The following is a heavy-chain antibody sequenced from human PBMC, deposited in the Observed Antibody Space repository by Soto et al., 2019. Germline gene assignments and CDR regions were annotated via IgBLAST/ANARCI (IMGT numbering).Heavy chain of an antibody. D-gene: IGHD2-21*02. CDR2: ISYDGSNK. V-gene: IGHV3-30-3*01. CDR1: GFTFSSYA. CDR3: ARVGIGDCYSY. Sequence: QVQLVESGGGVVQPGRSLRLSCAASGFTFSSYAMHWVRQAPGKGLEWVAGISYDGSNKYYADSVKGRFTISRDNSKNTLYLQMNSLRAEDTAVYYCARVGIGDCYSYWGQGTLVTVSS. J-gene: IGHJ4*02.